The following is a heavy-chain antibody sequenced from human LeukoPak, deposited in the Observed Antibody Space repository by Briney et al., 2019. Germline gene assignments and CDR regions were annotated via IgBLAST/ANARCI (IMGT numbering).Heavy chain of an antibody. V-gene: IGHV1-69*05. CDR3: ARFPYCGGDCYSGWFDP. CDR1: GGTFSSYA. Sequence: SVKVSCKASGGTFSSYAISWVRQAPGQGLEWMGGIIPIFGTANYAQKFQGRVTITTDESTSTAYMELSSLRSDDTAVYYCARFPYCGGDCYSGWFDPWGQGTLVTVS. CDR2: IIPIFGTA. D-gene: IGHD2-21*02. J-gene: IGHJ5*02.